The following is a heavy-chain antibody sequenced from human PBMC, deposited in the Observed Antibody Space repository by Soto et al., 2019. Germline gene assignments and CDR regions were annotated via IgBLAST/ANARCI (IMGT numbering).Heavy chain of an antibody. J-gene: IGHJ2*01. CDR3: ARLGGYNNWYFAR. V-gene: IGHV1-69*12. Sequence: QVQLVQSGAEVKKPGSSVKVSCKASGGTFSSYAISWVRQAPGQGLEWMGGIIPIFGTANYAQQFQGRATIPADESTSTGYMERSSLRSADTAGYYSARLGGYNNWYFARWGSGTLVTASS. D-gene: IGHD5-12*01. CDR1: GGTFSSYA. CDR2: IIPIFGTA.